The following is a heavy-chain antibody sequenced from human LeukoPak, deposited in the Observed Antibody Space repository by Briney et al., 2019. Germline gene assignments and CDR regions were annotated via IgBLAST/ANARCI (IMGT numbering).Heavy chain of an antibody. Sequence: GGSLRLSCAASGFTFSNYWMSWFRQAPGKGLEWVANIKQDGSEKYYGDSVKGRFTISRDNAKPSLSLQMNRLRAEEMAVYYCARGQHYYDKTGHDYWGQGTLVTVSS. CDR1: GFTFSNYW. CDR3: ARGQHYYDKTGHDY. D-gene: IGHD3-22*01. CDR2: IKQDGSEK. J-gene: IGHJ4*02. V-gene: IGHV3-7*01.